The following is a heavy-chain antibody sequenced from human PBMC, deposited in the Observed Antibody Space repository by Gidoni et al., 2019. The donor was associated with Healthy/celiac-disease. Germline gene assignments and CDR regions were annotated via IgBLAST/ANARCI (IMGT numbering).Heavy chain of an antibody. CDR1: GGSISSRSYY. CDR3: AADPAHSSSWSHGLRWYYYYGMDV. V-gene: IGHV4-39*01. Sequence: QLQLQESGPGLVKPSETLSLTCTVSGGSISSRSYYWGWIRQPPGKGLEWIGSIYYSGSTYYNPSLKSRVTISVDTSKNQFSLKLSSVTAADTAVYYCAADPAHSSSWSHGLRWYYYYGMDVWGQGTTVTVSS. CDR2: IYYSGST. J-gene: IGHJ6*02. D-gene: IGHD6-13*01.